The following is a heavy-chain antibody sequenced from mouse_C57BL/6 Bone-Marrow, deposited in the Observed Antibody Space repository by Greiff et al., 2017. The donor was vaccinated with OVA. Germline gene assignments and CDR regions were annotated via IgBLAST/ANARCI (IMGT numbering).Heavy chain of an antibody. J-gene: IGHJ2*01. Sequence: QVQLQQPGAELVKPGASVKMSCKASGYTFTSYWITWVKQRPGQGLEWIGDIYPGSGRTNYNEKFKSQATLTVDTSSRTAYMQLSSLTAEDSAVYYCARGDGSLDYWGQGTTLTVSA. V-gene: IGHV1-55*01. D-gene: IGHD2-3*01. CDR1: GYTFTSYW. CDR2: IYPGSGRT. CDR3: ARGDGSLDY.